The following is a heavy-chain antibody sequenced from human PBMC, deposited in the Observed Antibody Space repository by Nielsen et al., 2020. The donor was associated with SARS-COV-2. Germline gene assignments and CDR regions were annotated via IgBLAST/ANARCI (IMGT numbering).Heavy chain of an antibody. V-gene: IGHV3-13*01. J-gene: IGHJ4*02. Sequence: GGSLRLSCAASGFTFSSYDMHWVRQATGKGLEWVSAIGTAGDTYYPGSVKGRFTISRENAKNSLYLQMNSLRAEDTAVYYCARDSSSTSVDYWGQGTLVTVSS. CDR1: GFTFSSYD. D-gene: IGHD2-2*01. CDR2: IGTAGDT. CDR3: ARDSSSTSVDY.